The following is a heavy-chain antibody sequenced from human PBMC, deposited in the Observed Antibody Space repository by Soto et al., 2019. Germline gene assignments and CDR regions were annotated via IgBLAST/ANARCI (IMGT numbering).Heavy chain of an antibody. Sequence: PSETLSLTCAVYGGSFSGYYWSWIRQPPGKGLEWIGEINHSGSTNYNPSLKSRVTISVDRSKNQFSLKLSSVTAADTAVYYCARSRVGYYDSSGYWIDAFDIWGQGTMVTVSS. CDR1: GGSFSGYY. CDR2: INHSGST. J-gene: IGHJ3*02. V-gene: IGHV4-34*01. D-gene: IGHD3-22*01. CDR3: ARSRVGYYDSSGYWIDAFDI.